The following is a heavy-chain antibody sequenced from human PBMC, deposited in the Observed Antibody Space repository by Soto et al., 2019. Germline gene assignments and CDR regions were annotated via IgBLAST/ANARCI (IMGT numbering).Heavy chain of an antibody. V-gene: IGHV4-31*03. CDR3: AKDGGDYGDVYNWVDP. D-gene: IGHD4-17*01. J-gene: IGHJ5*02. Sequence: QVQLQESGPGLVKPSQTLSLTCTVSGGSISSGGYYWSWIRQHPGKGLEWIGYIYYSGSTYYNPSLKSRVTISVDTSKNQFSLKLSSVTAADTAVYYCAKDGGDYGDVYNWVDPWGQGTLVTVSS. CDR1: GGSISSGGYY. CDR2: IYYSGST.